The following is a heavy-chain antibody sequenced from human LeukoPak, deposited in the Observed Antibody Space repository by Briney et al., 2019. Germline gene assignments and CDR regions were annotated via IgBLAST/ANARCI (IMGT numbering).Heavy chain of an antibody. Sequence: GGSLRLSCAASGFTFSNACVNSVRQAPGKRLEWVGRIKSKTDGGTTDYAAPVKGRFTISRDDSKNTLYLQMNSLKTEDTAVYYCTTRSHDYSKLGGSAWGQGTLVTVSS. CDR2: IKSKTDGGTT. CDR3: TTRSHDYSKLGGSA. CDR1: GFTFSNAC. J-gene: IGHJ5*02. V-gene: IGHV3-15*01. D-gene: IGHD4-11*01.